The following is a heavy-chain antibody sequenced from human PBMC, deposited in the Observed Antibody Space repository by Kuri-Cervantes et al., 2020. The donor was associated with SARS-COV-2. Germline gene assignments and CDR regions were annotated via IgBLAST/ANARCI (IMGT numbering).Heavy chain of an antibody. CDR3: ARGLRGVVPAAITVDY. CDR2: INHSGSS. V-gene: IGHV4-34*01. J-gene: IGHJ4*02. D-gene: IGHD2-2*01. CDR1: GGSFSGYY. Sequence: ESLKISCAVYGGSFSGYYWGWIRQPAGKGLEWIGEINHSGSSNYKPSLKSRVTIPVDTTKNQFSLKLSSVTAADTAVYYCARGLRGVVPAAITVDYWGQGTLVTVSS.